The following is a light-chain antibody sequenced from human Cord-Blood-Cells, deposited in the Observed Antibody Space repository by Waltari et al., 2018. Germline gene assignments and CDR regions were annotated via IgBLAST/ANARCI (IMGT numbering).Light chain of an antibody. J-gene: IGLJ3*02. V-gene: IGLV1-47*01. CDR1: SSNIGSNY. CDR3: AAWDDSLSGNWV. CDR2: RNN. Sequence: QSVLTQPPSASGTPGQRVTISCSGSSSNIGSNYVYWYQQLPGTAPKLLIYRNNQRPSGVRDRFSGSKSGTSASLAISGLRSEDEANYYCAAWDDSLSGNWVFGGGTKLTV.